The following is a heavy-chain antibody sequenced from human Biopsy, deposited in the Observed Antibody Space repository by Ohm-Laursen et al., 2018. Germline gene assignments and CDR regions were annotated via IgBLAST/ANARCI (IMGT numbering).Heavy chain of an antibody. CDR1: GGSVNSDSSY. V-gene: IGHV4-61*01. J-gene: IGHJ4*02. Sequence: GTLSLTCAVSGGSVNSDSSYWSWIRQPPGKGLEWIGYISYSGNTKYNPSLKSPVTISVDTSKNQFSLKLSSVTAADTAVYYCASYSHHYYDFDYWGQGTLVTVSS. CDR3: ASYSHHYYDFDY. D-gene: IGHD3-16*01. CDR2: ISYSGNT.